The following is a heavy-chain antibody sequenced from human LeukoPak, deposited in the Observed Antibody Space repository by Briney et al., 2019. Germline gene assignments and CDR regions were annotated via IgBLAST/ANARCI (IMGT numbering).Heavy chain of an antibody. Sequence: SETLSLTCTVSGGSIRSSYYYWGWIRQPPGKGLEWIGSIYDSGSTYYNPSLKSRVTISIEKSKNQFSLKLSSVTAADTAVYFCARKQWSGQLDYWGQGTLVTASS. CDR1: GGSIRSSYYY. CDR2: IYDSGST. J-gene: IGHJ4*02. V-gene: IGHV4-39*07. D-gene: IGHD3-3*01. CDR3: ARKQWSGQLDY.